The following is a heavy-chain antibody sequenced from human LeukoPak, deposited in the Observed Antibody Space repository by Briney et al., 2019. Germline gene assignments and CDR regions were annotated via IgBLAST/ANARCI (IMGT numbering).Heavy chain of an antibody. J-gene: IGHJ4*02. CDR2: IYYSGST. V-gene: IGHV4-59*01. D-gene: IGHD3-22*01. Sequence: KPSETLSLTCTVSGGSISSYYWSWIRQPPGKGLEWIGYIYYSGSTNYNPSLKSRVTISVDTSKNQFSLKLSSVTAADTAVYYCARDRSDDSSGYSPYYFDYWGQGTLVTVSS. CDR1: GGSISSYY. CDR3: ARDRSDDSSGYSPYYFDY.